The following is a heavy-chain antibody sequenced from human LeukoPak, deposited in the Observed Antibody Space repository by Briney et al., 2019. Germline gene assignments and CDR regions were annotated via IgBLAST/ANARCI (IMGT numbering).Heavy chain of an antibody. J-gene: IGHJ6*03. CDR1: GYTFTSYG. V-gene: IGHV1-18*01. Sequence: ASVKVSCKASGYTFTSYGISWVRQAPGQGLEWMGWISAYNGNTNYAQKLQGRVTMTTDTSTSTAYMELRSLRSDDTAVYYCARARGFYCGGDCPKPYYYMDVWGKGTTVTVSS. CDR2: ISAYNGNT. D-gene: IGHD2-21*01. CDR3: ARARGFYCGGDCPKPYYYMDV.